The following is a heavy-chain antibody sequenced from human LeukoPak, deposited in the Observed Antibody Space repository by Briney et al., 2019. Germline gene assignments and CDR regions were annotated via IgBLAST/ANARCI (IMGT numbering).Heavy chain of an antibody. CDR2: ISGSGSDI. V-gene: IGHV3-23*01. J-gene: IGHJ5*01. CDR3: AKGGGGYNTEDFFDS. Sequence: GGSLRLSCAASGFTFSNFWTTWVRQAPGQGLDWVSFISGSGSDIVYADSVNGRFTISRDNSKNTLYLQMNNLRAEDTAVYYCAKGGGGYNTEDFFDSWGQGTLVTVSS. CDR1: GFTFSNFW. D-gene: IGHD5-24*01.